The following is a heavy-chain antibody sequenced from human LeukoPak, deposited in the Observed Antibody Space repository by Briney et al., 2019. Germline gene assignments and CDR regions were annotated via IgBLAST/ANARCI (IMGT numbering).Heavy chain of an antibody. CDR2: ISGSGGST. D-gene: IGHD3-16*01. CDR3: XXXXXXXLGGQTH. CDR1: GFTFSNYA. Sequence: GGSLRLSCAASGFTFSNYAMSWVRQAPGKGLEWVSTISGSGGSTYCADSVKGRFTISRDNSKNTLYLQMNSLRAEDTAIYYCXXXXXXXLGGQTHWGQGSLVTVSS. J-gene: IGHJ4*02. V-gene: IGHV3-23*01.